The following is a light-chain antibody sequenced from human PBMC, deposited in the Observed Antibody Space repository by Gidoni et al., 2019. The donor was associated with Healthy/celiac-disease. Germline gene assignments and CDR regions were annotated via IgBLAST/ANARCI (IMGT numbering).Light chain of an antibody. J-gene: IGKJ2*01. V-gene: IGKV3-20*01. CDR2: GAS. CDR1: QSVSSSY. CDR3: QQSYT. Sequence: EIVLTQSPGTLSWSPGERATLSCRASQSVSSSYLAWYQQKPGQAHRLLIYGASSRATGIPDRFSGSGSGTDFTLTISRLEPEDFAVYYCQQSYTFGQGTKLEIK.